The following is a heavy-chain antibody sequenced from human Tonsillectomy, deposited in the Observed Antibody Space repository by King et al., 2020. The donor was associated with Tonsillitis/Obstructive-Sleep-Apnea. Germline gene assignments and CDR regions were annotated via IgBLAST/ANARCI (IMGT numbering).Heavy chain of an antibody. J-gene: IGHJ4*02. V-gene: IGHV3-15*07. CDR2: IKSKTDGGTT. D-gene: IGHD4-17*01. CDR3: TTPRWEIDYGDYDDGEDYFDY. Sequence: VQLVESGGGLVKPGGSLRLSCAASGFTFSNAWMNWVRQAPGKGLEWVGRIKSKTDGGTTDYAAPVKGRFTISRDDSKNTLYLQMNSLKTEDTAVYYCTTPRWEIDYGDYDDGEDYFDYWGQGTLVTVSS. CDR1: GFTFSNAW.